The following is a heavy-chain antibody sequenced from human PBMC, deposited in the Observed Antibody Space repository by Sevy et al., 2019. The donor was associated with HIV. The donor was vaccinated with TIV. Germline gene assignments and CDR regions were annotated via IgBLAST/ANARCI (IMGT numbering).Heavy chain of an antibody. V-gene: IGHV3-7*03. Sequence: GGSLRLSCAASGFSFSSYWMTWVRQAPGKGLEWVANIKKDGSEKYYVDSVKGRFTISSDSSKDTLYLQMKSLRVEDTALYYFARVRGGEVTSLDNWFDPWGQGTLVTVSS. CDR2: IKKDGSEK. CDR3: ARVRGGEVTSLDNWFDP. D-gene: IGHD3-16*01. CDR1: GFSFSSYW. J-gene: IGHJ5*02.